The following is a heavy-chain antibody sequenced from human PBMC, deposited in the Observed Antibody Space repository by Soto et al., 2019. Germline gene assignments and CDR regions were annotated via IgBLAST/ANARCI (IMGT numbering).Heavy chain of an antibody. Sequence: QVQLVESGGGVVQPGRSLRLSCAASGFTFSSYGMHWVRQAPGKGLEWVAVLWYDGSNKYYADSVKGRFTISRDNSKNTLYVQMNSLRAEDTAVYYCARGYGWFDPWGQGTLVTVSS. D-gene: IGHD6-13*01. CDR3: ARGYGWFDP. V-gene: IGHV3-33*01. J-gene: IGHJ5*02. CDR1: GFTFSSYG. CDR2: LWYDGSNK.